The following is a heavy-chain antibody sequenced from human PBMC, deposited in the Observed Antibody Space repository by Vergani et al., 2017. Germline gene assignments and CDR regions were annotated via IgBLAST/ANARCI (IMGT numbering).Heavy chain of an antibody. J-gene: IGHJ4*02. CDR1: GCTFSSYG. V-gene: IGHV3-30*18. CDR2: ISYDGSNK. Sequence: QVQLVESGGGVVQPGRSLRLSCAASGCTFSSYGMHWVRQAPGKGLEWVAVISYDGSNKYYGDSVKGRFTISRDNSKNTLYLQMNSLRAEDTAMYFCAKDPPGITIFGLSNYFDYWGQGTLVTVSS. D-gene: IGHD3/OR15-3a*01. CDR3: AKDPPGITIFGLSNYFDY.